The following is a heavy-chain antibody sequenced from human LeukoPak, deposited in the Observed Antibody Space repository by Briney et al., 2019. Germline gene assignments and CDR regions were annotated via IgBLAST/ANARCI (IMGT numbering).Heavy chain of an antibody. V-gene: IGHV3-7*01. CDR3: VGQLLRVV. Sequence: GGSLRLFRTAAGFPFSAYWISWVRLAPRKGLEWVANIKEDGSVQDYADSVKGRFTISRDNAKNSLYLQMNSLRVDDTGVYYCVGQLLRVVWGKGTTVTVSS. CDR2: IKEDGSVQ. J-gene: IGHJ6*04. D-gene: IGHD2-2*01. CDR1: GFPFSAYW.